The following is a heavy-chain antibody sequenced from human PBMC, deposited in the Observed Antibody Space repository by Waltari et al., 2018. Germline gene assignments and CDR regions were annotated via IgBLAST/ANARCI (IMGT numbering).Heavy chain of an antibody. D-gene: IGHD3-3*01. CDR3: ARDSHLYDFWSGPQAFDI. J-gene: IGHJ3*02. CDR1: GYTFISYG. Sequence: QDQLVQSGAEVKKPGASVKVSCKASGYTFISYGISWVRQAPGQGLEWMGWISAYNGNTNYAQKLQGRVTMTTDTSTSTAYMELRSLRSDDTAVYYCARDSHLYDFWSGPQAFDIWGQGTMVTVSS. V-gene: IGHV1-18*01. CDR2: ISAYNGNT.